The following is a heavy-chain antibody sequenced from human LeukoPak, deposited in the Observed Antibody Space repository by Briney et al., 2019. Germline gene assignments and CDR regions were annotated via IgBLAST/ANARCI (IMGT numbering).Heavy chain of an antibody. Sequence: PEGSLRLSCAASGFNITKTYLMWARQAPGKRLEWVSVTYAGGTSWYGDFVEGRFTISRDNSKNAVYLQMNGLRGDDTAIYYCARADSTKWWGLDPWGQGTLVTVAS. V-gene: IGHV3-53*01. CDR2: TYAGGTS. CDR3: ARADSTKWWGLDP. D-gene: IGHD2-2*01. CDR1: GFNITKTY. J-gene: IGHJ5*02.